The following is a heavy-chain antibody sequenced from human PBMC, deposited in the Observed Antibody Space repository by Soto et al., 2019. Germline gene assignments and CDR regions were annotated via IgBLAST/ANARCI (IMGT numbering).Heavy chain of an antibody. Sequence: PGESLKISCKGSGYSFTSYWIGWVRQMPGKGLEWMGIIYPGDSDTRYSPSFQGQVTISADKSISTAYLQWSSLKASDTAMYYCARTSFPVKDGYNIFDYWGQGTLVTVSS. CDR1: GYSFTSYW. CDR2: IYPGDSDT. J-gene: IGHJ4*02. V-gene: IGHV5-51*01. CDR3: ARTSFPVKDGYNIFDY. D-gene: IGHD5-12*01.